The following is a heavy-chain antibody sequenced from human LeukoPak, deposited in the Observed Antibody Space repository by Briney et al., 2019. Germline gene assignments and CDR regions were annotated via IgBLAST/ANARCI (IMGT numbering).Heavy chain of an antibody. J-gene: IGHJ5*02. CDR2: IYYSGST. CDR3: ARALYYYDSSEGWFDP. D-gene: IGHD3-22*01. V-gene: IGHV4-31*03. Sequence: PSETLSLTCTVSGGSISSGGYYWSWIRQHPGKGLEWIGYIYYSGSTYYNPPLKSRVTISVDTSKNQFSLKLSSVTAADTAVYYCARALYYYDSSEGWFDPWGQGTLVTVSS. CDR1: GGSISSGGYY.